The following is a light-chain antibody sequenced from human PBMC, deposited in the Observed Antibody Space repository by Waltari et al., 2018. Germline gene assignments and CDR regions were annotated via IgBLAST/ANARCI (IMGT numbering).Light chain of an antibody. CDR1: SRDIGAYDY. Sequence: QSALTQPVSVSGSPGQSISIPCTGTSRDIGAYDYVSWYQQHPGKAPKLIIFEVNNRPSGISNRFSGSKSGNTSSLTISGLQAEDEADYYCSSYTNTNSLKVFGGGTKVTVL. V-gene: IGLV2-14*01. CDR3: SSYTNTNSLKV. CDR2: EVN. J-gene: IGLJ3*02.